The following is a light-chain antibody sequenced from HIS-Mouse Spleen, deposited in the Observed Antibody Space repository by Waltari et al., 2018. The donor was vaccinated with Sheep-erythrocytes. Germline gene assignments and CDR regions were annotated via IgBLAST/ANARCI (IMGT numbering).Light chain of an antibody. V-gene: IGLV2-8*01. CDR3: SSYAGSNNWV. CDR1: SSHVGGYNY. CDR2: EVS. Sequence: QSALTQPPSASGSPGQSVTIPCTGTSSHVGGYNYVSWYQQHPGKAPKLMIYEVSKRPSGVPDRFSGSKSGNKASLTVSGLQAEDEADYYCSSYAGSNNWVFGGGTKLTVL. J-gene: IGLJ3*02.